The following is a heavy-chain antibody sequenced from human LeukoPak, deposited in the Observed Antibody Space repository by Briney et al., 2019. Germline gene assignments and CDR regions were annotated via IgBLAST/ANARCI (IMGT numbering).Heavy chain of an antibody. CDR3: ASTFSSAAGNWFDP. D-gene: IGHD6-13*01. V-gene: IGHV4-38-2*02. CDR1: GYSISSGYY. J-gene: IGHJ5*02. CDR2: IFHSGDT. Sequence: SETLSLTCTVFGYSISSGYYWGWIRQPPGKGPEWIGSIFHSGDTCYNPSLKSRVTISVDTSKNQFSLKLSSVTAADTAVYYCASTFSSAAGNWFDPWGQGTLVTVSS.